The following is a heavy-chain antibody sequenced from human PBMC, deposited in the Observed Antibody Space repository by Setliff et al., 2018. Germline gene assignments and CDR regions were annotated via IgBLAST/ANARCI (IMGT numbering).Heavy chain of an antibody. CDR1: GFNFSSYG. J-gene: IGHJ4*02. CDR2: IWFDGSNH. D-gene: IGHD1-26*01. V-gene: IGHV3-33*01. CDR3: ARSGNYRVDY. Sequence: GGSLRLSCAASGFNFSSYGMHWVRQAPGKGLEWVAAIWFDGSNHYYADSVKGRFTISRDNAKNSLYLQMNSLRAEDTAVYYCARSGNYRVDYWGQGTLVSVSS.